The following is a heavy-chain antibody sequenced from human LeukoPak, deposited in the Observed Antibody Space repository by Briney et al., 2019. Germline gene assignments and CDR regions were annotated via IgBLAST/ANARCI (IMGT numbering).Heavy chain of an antibody. Sequence: SETLSLTCTVSGGSISSYYWSWIRQPPGKGLEWIGYMYYSGSTNYNPSLKSRVTISADTSKNQFSLKLNSVTAADTAVYYCARGYGSSWYWFDPWGQGALVTVSS. CDR1: GGSISSYY. J-gene: IGHJ5*02. CDR2: MYYSGST. D-gene: IGHD6-13*01. V-gene: IGHV4-59*01. CDR3: ARGYGSSWYWFDP.